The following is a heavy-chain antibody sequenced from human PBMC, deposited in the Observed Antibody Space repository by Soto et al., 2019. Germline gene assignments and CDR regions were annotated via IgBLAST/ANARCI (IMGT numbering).Heavy chain of an antibody. CDR1: GVSVTSGSHH. Sequence: QVQVQESGPGLVKPSETLSLTCAVSGVSVTSGSHHFLWIRQPPGKGLEWIGQTGSTNYNPSLKSRISISLDTSKNQFSLKLSSVTSADTAVYYCGVYKAGSGGNGYCSQGTLVTISS. CDR2: QTGST. CDR3: GVYKAGSGGNGY. V-gene: IGHV4-61*01. J-gene: IGHJ4*02. D-gene: IGHD6-19*01.